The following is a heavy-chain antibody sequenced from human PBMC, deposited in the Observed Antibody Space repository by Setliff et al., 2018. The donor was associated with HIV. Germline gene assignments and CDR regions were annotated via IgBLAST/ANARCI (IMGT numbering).Heavy chain of an antibody. Sequence: GGSLRLSCAASGFTFSSYAMNWVRQAPGKGLEWVSAISGSGRSTYYADSVKGRFTISRDNSKSTLYVQMNSLRVEDTAVYYCARDQLAMVRRNGMDVWGQGTTVTVSS. CDR1: GFTFSSYA. J-gene: IGHJ6*02. D-gene: IGHD3-10*01. CDR3: ARDQLAMVRRNGMDV. CDR2: ISGSGRST. V-gene: IGHV3-23*01.